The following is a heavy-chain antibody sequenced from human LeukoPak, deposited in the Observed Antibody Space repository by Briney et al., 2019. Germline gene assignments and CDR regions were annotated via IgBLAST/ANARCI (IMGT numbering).Heavy chain of an antibody. CDR3: AIQQPGISVPGTIYAFDI. D-gene: IGHD6-13*01. CDR1: GGSFSGYY. J-gene: IGHJ3*02. CDR2: INHSGTT. Sequence: SETLPLTCAVSGGSFSGYYWSWIRQSPGKGLEWIGEINHSGTTNYNPSLKSRVTISVDTSKNQFSLKLSSVTAADTAVYYCAIQQPGISVPGTIYAFDIWGQGTMVTVSS. V-gene: IGHV4-34*01.